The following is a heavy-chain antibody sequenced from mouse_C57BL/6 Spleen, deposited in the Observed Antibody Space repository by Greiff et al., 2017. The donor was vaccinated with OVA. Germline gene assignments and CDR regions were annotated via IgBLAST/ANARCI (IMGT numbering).Heavy chain of an antibody. CDR1: GYTFTSYW. J-gene: IGHJ2*01. D-gene: IGHD1-1*01. CDR2: IDPSDSYT. CDR3: ARPTTVVGPFDY. V-gene: IGHV1-50*01. Sequence: QVQLQQPGAELVKPGASVKLSCKASGYTFTSYWMQWVKQRPGQGLEWIGEIDPSDSYTNYNQKFKGKATLTVDTSSSTAYMQLSSLTSEDSAVYYCARPTTVVGPFDYWGQGTTLTVSS.